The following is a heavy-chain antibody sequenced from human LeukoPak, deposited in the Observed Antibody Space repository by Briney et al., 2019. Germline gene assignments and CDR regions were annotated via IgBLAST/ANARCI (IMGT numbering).Heavy chain of an antibody. D-gene: IGHD3-22*01. V-gene: IGHV3-23*01. J-gene: IGHJ4*02. CDR1: GFTFISYA. CDR3: AKSSYYDSSGYYREYYFDY. Sequence: GGSLRLSCAASGFTFISYAMTWVRQAPGKGLEWVSSVSGSGSSTYYADSVKGRFAISRDNSKNTLVLQMNSLRAEDTAVYYCAKSSYYDSSGYYREYYFDYWGQGTLVTVSS. CDR2: VSGSGSST.